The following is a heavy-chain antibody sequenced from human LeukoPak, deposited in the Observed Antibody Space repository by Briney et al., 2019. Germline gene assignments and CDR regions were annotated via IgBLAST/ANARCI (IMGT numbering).Heavy chain of an antibody. V-gene: IGHV4-39*07. Sequence: SETLSLTCTVSGGSISSSSYYWGWIRQPPGKGLEWIGSIYYSGSTNYNPSLKSRVTISVDTSKNQFSLKLSSVTAADTAVYYCARDRLAYYDILTGGHFDLWGRGTLVTVSS. CDR1: GGSISSSSYY. CDR2: IYYSGST. D-gene: IGHD3-9*01. J-gene: IGHJ2*01. CDR3: ARDRLAYYDILTGGHFDL.